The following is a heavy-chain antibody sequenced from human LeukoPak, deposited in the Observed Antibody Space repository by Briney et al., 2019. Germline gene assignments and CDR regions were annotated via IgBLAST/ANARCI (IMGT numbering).Heavy chain of an antibody. Sequence: GESLKISCKGSGYSFTSYCIGWVRQMPGKGLEWMGIIYPGDSDTTYSPSFQGRVTISADKSISTAYLQWSSLKASDTAMYYCARQGLERREERNWFDPWGQGTLVTVSS. CDR3: ARQGLERREERNWFDP. D-gene: IGHD1-1*01. CDR1: GYSFTSYC. J-gene: IGHJ5*02. CDR2: IYPGDSDT. V-gene: IGHV5-51*01.